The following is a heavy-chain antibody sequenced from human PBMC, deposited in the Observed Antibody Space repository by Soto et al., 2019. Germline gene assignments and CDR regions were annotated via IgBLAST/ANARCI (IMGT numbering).Heavy chain of an antibody. J-gene: IGHJ4*02. CDR3: ARHGTVFGVPNFDY. V-gene: IGHV1-8*01. CDR1: GYTLTRYD. Sequence: GASVKVSRKASGYTLTRYDINWVRQATGQGLEWMGWMNPNSGNTGYAQKFQGRVTMTRNTSISTAYMELSSLRSEDTAVYYCARHGTVFGVPNFDYWGQGTLVTVS. CDR2: MNPNSGNT. D-gene: IGHD3-3*01.